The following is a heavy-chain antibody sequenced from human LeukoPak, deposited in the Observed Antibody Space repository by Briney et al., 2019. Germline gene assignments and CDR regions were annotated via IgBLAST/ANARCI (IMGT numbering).Heavy chain of an antibody. CDR2: INPSGGST. J-gene: IGHJ6*03. CDR1: GYTFTSYY. CDR3: ARVIKEGTIFRVVIHYYYYYYMDV. V-gene: IGHV1-46*01. Sequence: ASVKVSCKASGYTFTSYYMHWVRQAPGQGLEWMGIINPSGGSTSYAQKFQGRVTMTRDTSISTAYMELSRLRSDDTAVYYCARVIKEGTIFRVVIHYYYYYYMDVWGKGTPVTISS. D-gene: IGHD3-3*01.